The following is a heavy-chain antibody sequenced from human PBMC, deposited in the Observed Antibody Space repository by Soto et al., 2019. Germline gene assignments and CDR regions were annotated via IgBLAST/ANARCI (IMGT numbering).Heavy chain of an antibody. J-gene: IGHJ2*01. CDR2: IYYSGST. CDR3: ARRGYSSSSGWYFDL. CDR1: GGSIGGYD. D-gene: IGHD6-13*01. V-gene: IGHV4-59*08. Sequence: SETLSLTCSVSGGSIGGYDVSWIRQPPGKGLEWIGYIYYSGSTNYNPSLKSRVTISVDTSKNQFSLKLSSVTAADTAVYYCARRGYSSSSGWYFDLWGRGTLVTVSS.